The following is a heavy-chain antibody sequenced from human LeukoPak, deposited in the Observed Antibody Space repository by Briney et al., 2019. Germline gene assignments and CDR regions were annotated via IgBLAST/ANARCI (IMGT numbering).Heavy chain of an antibody. CDR1: GDSINYASY. J-gene: IGHJ4*02. CDR3: AKSIAVAGTWIDN. D-gene: IGHD6-19*01. V-gene: IGHV4-38-2*02. CDR2: IHRGGTT. Sequence: SETLSLTCTVSGDSINYASYWGWIRQTPGKGLEWIGSIHRGGTTYFNPSLTSRVTMSIDLSKNQFSLKLTSVAAADSAMYYCAKSIAVAGTWIDNWGQGTLVLVSS.